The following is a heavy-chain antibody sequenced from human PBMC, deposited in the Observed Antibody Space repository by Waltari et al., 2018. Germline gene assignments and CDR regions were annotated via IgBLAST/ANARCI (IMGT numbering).Heavy chain of an antibody. J-gene: IGHJ4*02. V-gene: IGHV3-33*01. CDR2: IWYDGSNK. D-gene: IGHD3-3*01. CDR1: GFPFRRYR. Sequence: QVQLVESGGGVVQPGRSLRRSCAASGFPFRRYRMHWVRQAPGKGLEWVAVIWYDGSNKYYADSVKGRFTISRDNSKNTLYLQMNSLRAEDTAVYYCARGVPYYDFWSGYTFDYWGQGTLVTVSS. CDR3: ARGVPYYDFWSGYTFDY.